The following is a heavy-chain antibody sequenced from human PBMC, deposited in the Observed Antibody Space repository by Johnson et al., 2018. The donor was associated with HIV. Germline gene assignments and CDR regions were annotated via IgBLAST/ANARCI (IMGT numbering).Heavy chain of an antibody. CDR3: AKDRMRATDADTFDV. Sequence: MLLVESGGGLVQPGGSLRLSCAASGFTFSSYAMSWVRQAPGKGLEWVSAISGSGDSAYYADSVKGRFTISRDNSKNTLYLQMDSLRAVDTAVFYCAKDRMRATDADTFDVWGQGTMVTVSS. D-gene: IGHD5-24*01. V-gene: IGHV3-23*04. CDR1: GFTFSSYA. J-gene: IGHJ3*01. CDR2: ISGSGDSA.